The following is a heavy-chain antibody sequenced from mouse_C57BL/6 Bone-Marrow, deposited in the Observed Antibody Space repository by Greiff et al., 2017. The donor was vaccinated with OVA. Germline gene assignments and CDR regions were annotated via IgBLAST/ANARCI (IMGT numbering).Heavy chain of an antibody. V-gene: IGHV1-80*01. CDR3: ARFDSNEDFDY. J-gene: IGHJ2*01. CDR1: GYAFSSYW. D-gene: IGHD2-5*01. CDR2: IYPGDGDT. Sequence: QVHVKQSGAELVKPGASVKISCKASGYAFSSYWMNWVKQRPGKGLEWIGQIYPGDGDTNYNGTFKGKATLTADKSSSTAYMQLSSMTSEDSAVYFCARFDSNEDFDYWGQGTTLTVSS.